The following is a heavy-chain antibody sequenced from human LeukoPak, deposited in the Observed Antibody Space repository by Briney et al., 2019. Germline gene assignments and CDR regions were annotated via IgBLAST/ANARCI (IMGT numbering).Heavy chain of an antibody. D-gene: IGHD3-10*01. CDR3: ARVHGSGSYYNYFDY. V-gene: IGHV1-69*13. Sequence: SVKVSCKASGDTFSSYAISWVRQAPGQGLEWMGGIIPIFGTANYAQKFQGRVTITADESTSTAYMELSSLRSEDTAVYYCARVHGSGSYYNYFDYWGQGTLVTVSS. J-gene: IGHJ4*02. CDR1: GDTFSSYA. CDR2: IIPIFGTA.